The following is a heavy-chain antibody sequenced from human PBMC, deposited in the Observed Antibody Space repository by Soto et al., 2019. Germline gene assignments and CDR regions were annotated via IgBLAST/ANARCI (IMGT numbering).Heavy chain of an antibody. J-gene: IGHJ6*02. CDR2: IRSKANSYAT. V-gene: IGHV3-73*01. CDR3: FRENYFSYHGMDV. Sequence: GASVKVSCKASGCTFSSSTIHCVRQASGKVLEWVGRIRSKANSYATAYAASVKGRFIISRDDSKTTAYLQMSSLKIEDTAVYYCFRENYFSYHGMDVWGQGTTVTVSS. CDR1: GCTFSSST.